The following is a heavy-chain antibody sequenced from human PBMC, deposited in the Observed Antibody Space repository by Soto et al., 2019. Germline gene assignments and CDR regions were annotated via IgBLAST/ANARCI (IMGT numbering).Heavy chain of an antibody. CDR2: ISAYNGNT. Sequence: ASVKVSCKASGYTFTSYGISWVRQAPGQGLEWMGWISAYNGNTNYAQKLQGRVTMTTDTSTSTAYMELRSLRSDDTAVYYCARVPHFIAAAVLDYWGQGTLVTVSS. CDR1: GYTFTSYG. CDR3: ARVPHFIAAAVLDY. J-gene: IGHJ4*02. V-gene: IGHV1-18*01. D-gene: IGHD6-13*01.